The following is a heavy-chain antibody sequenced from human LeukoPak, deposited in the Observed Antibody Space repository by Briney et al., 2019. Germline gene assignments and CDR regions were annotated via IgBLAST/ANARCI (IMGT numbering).Heavy chain of an antibody. D-gene: IGHD1-26*01. J-gene: IGHJ4*02. CDR2: ICGSGGCT. V-gene: IGHV3-23*01. CDR1: GFTFSNYA. CDR3: ARARSAGSYYFDY. Sequence: GGSLRLSCAASGFTFSNYAMTWVRQAPGKGLEWVSAICGSGGCTYYADSVKGRFTISRDNAKNSLYLQMNSLRAEDTAVYYCARARSAGSYYFDYWGQGTLVTVSS.